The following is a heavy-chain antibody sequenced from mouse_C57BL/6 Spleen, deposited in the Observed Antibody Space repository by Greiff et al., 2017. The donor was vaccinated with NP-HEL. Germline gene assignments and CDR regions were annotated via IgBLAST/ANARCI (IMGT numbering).Heavy chain of an antibody. V-gene: IGHV1-69*01. CDR3: ARSLLTGTRGRYYFDY. Sequence: QVQLQQPGAELVMPGASVKLSCKASGYTFTSYWMHWVKQRPGQGLEWIGEIDPSDSYTNYNQKFKGKSTLTVDKSSSTAYMQLSSLTSEDSAVYYCARSLLTGTRGRYYFDYWGQGTTLTVSS. J-gene: IGHJ2*01. D-gene: IGHD4-1*01. CDR1: GYTFTSYW. CDR2: IDPSDSYT.